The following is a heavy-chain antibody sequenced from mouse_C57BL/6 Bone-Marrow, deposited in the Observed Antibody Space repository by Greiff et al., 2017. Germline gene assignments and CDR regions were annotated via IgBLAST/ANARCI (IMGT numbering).Heavy chain of an antibody. Sequence: VQLQQSGAELARPGASVKLSCKASGYTFTSYGISWVKQRTGPGLEWIGEIYPRSGNTYYNEKFKGKATLTADKSSSTAYMELRSLTSEDSAVYFCARERLLWFAYWGQGTLVTVSA. CDR2: IYPRSGNT. CDR1: GYTFTSYG. V-gene: IGHV1-81*01. CDR3: ARERLLWFAY. J-gene: IGHJ3*01. D-gene: IGHD1-1*01.